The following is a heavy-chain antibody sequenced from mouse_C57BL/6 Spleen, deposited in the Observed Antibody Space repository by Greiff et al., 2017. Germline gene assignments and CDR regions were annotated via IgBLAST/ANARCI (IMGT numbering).Heavy chain of an antibody. V-gene: IGHV7-3*01. J-gene: IGHJ1*03. D-gene: IGHD6-1*01. CDR2: IRNKANGYTT. Sequence: DVMLVASGGGLVQPGGSLSLSCAASGFTFPDYYMSWVRQPPGTALEWLGFIRNKANGYTTEYSASVKGRFTISRDNSQSILYLQMNALRAEDSATYYCARLEPRYWYFDVWGTGTTVTVSS. CDR3: ARLEPRYWYFDV. CDR1: GFTFPDYY.